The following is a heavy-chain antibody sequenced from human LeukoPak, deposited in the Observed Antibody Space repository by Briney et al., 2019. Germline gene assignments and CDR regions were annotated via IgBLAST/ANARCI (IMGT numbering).Heavy chain of an antibody. V-gene: IGHV3-30*02. D-gene: IGHD3-10*01. CDR3: VRNYGSGIYGYGLEV. Sequence: GGSLRLSCAASGFTFSSYGMHWVRQAPGKGLEWVAFIRYDGSNKYYADSVKGRFTISRDNSKNTLYLQMNSLRAEDTAVYYCVRNYGSGIYGYGLEVWGQGTTVTVSS. CDR2: IRYDGSNK. CDR1: GFTFSSYG. J-gene: IGHJ6*02.